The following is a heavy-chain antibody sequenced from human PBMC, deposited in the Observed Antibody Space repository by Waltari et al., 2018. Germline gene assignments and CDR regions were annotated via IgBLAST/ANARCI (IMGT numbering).Heavy chain of an antibody. V-gene: IGHV3-33*08. Sequence: QVQLVESGGGVVQPGKSLRLSCAGCGFGFSSFGLHWVRQAPGKGLEWVAIIWFDGSKIYYADSVKGRFTISRDNSRNTVYLQMNSLRPEDSGVYYCARCPDEYNYYYMEVWGRGTTVSVSS. CDR2: IWFDGSKI. CDR3: ARCPDEYNYYYMEV. CDR1: GFGFSSFG. J-gene: IGHJ6*03.